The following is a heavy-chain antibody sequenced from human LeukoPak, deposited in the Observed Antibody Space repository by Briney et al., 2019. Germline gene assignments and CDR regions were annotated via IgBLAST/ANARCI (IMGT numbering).Heavy chain of an antibody. CDR2: IWYDGSNI. Sequence: GTSVRLSCAASGISFSSHGMHWVRQAPGKGLEWVAVIWYDGSNISYADSVKGRFTISRDNSKNTLYLQMSSLRAEDTALYYCARARNDYDSNGFSFLDYWGQGTLVTVSS. J-gene: IGHJ4*02. V-gene: IGHV3-33*01. CDR1: GISFSSHG. CDR3: ARARNDYDSNGFSFLDY. D-gene: IGHD3-22*01.